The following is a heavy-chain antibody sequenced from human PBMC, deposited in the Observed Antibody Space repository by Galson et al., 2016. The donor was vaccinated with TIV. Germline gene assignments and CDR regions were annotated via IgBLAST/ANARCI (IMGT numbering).Heavy chain of an antibody. CDR1: GFTFSSYW. D-gene: IGHD3-10*01. V-gene: IGHV3-74*01. CDR2: IKSDGSTT. CDR3: TRGRFYDYDSGKFYNHHWFDP. Sequence: SLRLSCAASGFTFSSYWMYWVRQSPGKGLEWISRIKSDGSTTAYADSVKGRFTISRDNAKNTLYLQMNSLRAEDTAVYFCTRGRFYDYDSGKFYNHHWFDPWGQGTLVSVSS. J-gene: IGHJ5*02.